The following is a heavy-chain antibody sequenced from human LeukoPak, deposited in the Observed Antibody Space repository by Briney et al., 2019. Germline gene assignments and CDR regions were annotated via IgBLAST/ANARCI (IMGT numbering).Heavy chain of an antibody. CDR3: AKSGTYDYVWGSPHFDF. CDR2: ISGSGGST. Sequence: PGGTLRLSCAASGFTFSSYGMSWVRQAPGKGLEWVSAISGSGGSTYYADSVKGRFTISRDNSKNTLYLQMNSLRAEDTGIYYCAKSGTYDYVWGSPHFDFWGQGTLVTVSS. D-gene: IGHD3-16*01. V-gene: IGHV3-23*01. CDR1: GFTFSSYG. J-gene: IGHJ4*02.